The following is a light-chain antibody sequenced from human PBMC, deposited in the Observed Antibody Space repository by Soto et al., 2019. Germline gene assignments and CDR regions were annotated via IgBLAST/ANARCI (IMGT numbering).Light chain of an antibody. J-gene: IGLJ1*01. V-gene: IGLV2-11*01. CDR2: DIT. Sequence: LTQPRSVSGSPGQSVTISCTGTSSDVGRFEYVSWYQQHPGEAPKVVVYDITKRPSGVPDRFSGSKSGNTASLTISGLQAEDEADYYCCSYAGIYSYVFGTGTKVTVL. CDR3: CSYAGIYSYV. CDR1: SSDVGRFEY.